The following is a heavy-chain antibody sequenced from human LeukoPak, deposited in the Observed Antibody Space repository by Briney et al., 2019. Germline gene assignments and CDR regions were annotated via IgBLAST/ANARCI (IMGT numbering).Heavy chain of an antibody. J-gene: IGHJ4*02. CDR1: GYTFTSYY. D-gene: IGHD6-19*01. Sequence: ASVKVSCKASGYTFTSYYMHWVRQAPGKGLEWMGGFDPEDGETIYAQKFQGRVTMTEDTSTDTAYMELSSLRSEDTAVYYCATVWSSDSSGWYYFDYWGQGTLVTVSS. CDR2: FDPEDGET. V-gene: IGHV1-24*01. CDR3: ATVWSSDSSGWYYFDY.